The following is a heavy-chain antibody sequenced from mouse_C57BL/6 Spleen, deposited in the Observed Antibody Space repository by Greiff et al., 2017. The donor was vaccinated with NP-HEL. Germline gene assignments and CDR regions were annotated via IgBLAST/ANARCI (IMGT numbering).Heavy chain of an antibody. J-gene: IGHJ4*01. CDR2: ISSGSSTI. D-gene: IGHD1-1*01. V-gene: IGHV5-17*01. CDR3: ARTPYYYGSSSYAMDY. Sequence: EVKLVESGGGLVKPGGSLKLSCAASGFTFSDYGMHWVRQAPEQGLEWVAYISSGSSTIYYADTVKGRFTISRDNAKNTLFLQMTSLRSEDTAMYYCARTPYYYGSSSYAMDYWGQGTSVTVSS. CDR1: GFTFSDYG.